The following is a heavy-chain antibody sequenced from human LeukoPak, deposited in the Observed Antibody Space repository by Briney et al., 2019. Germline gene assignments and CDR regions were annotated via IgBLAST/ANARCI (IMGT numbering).Heavy chain of an antibody. J-gene: IGHJ3*02. CDR2: IYYSGST. CDR3: AREVRPDYVWGNLGAFDI. D-gene: IGHD3-16*01. Sequence: PSQTLSLTCTVSGGSISSGDYYWSWIRQPPGKGLEWIGYIYYSGSTYYNPSLKSRVTISVDTSKNQFSLKLSSVTAADTAVYYCAREVRPDYVWGNLGAFDIWGQGTMVTVSS. V-gene: IGHV4-30-4*01. CDR1: GGSISSGDYY.